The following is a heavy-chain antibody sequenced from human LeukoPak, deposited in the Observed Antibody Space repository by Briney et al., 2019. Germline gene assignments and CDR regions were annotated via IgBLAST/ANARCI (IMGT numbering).Heavy chain of an antibody. Sequence: TGRSLRLSCAASGFTFSTDAIHWVRQAPGKGLEWLAVISYDGSNKHYADSVKGRFTISRDNSKNTLYLQMNSLRAEDTAMYYCARVEGYYDILTGYQLGGFDIWGQGTKVTVSS. D-gene: IGHD3-9*01. CDR3: ARVEGYYDILTGYQLGGFDI. CDR2: ISYDGSNK. V-gene: IGHV3-30*04. J-gene: IGHJ3*02. CDR1: GFTFSTDA.